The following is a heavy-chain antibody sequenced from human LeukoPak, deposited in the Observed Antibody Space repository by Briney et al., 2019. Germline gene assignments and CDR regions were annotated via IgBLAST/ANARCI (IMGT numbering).Heavy chain of an antibody. Sequence: ASVKVSCKASGYTFTSYDISWVRQATGQGLEWMGWMNPNSGNTGYAQKFQGRVTMTRNTSISTAYMELSSLRSEDTAVYYCARAYYDILTGYYPQDYWGQGTLVTVSS. J-gene: IGHJ4*02. CDR3: ARAYYDILTGYYPQDY. CDR1: GYTFTSYD. V-gene: IGHV1-8*01. D-gene: IGHD3-9*01. CDR2: MNPNSGNT.